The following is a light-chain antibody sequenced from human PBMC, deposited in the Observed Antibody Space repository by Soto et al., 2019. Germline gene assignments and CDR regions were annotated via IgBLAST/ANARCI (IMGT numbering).Light chain of an antibody. Sequence: EIVLTQSPATLSVSPGERATLSCRASHIVSNNLAWYQQKPGQAPRLLIYDASTRVTGIPARFSGSASGTECTLTISSLQSEDFAVYYCQQYTNWPLTFGGGTKVEIK. CDR2: DAS. CDR3: QQYTNWPLT. CDR1: HIVSNN. J-gene: IGKJ4*01. V-gene: IGKV3-15*01.